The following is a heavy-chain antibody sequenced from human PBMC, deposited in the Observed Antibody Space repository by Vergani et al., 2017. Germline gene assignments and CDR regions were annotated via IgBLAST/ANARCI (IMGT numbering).Heavy chain of an antibody. D-gene: IGHD6-13*01. J-gene: IGHJ4*02. CDR1: GFTFSSYA. V-gene: IGHV3-21*01. Sequence: EVQLLESGGGLVQPGGSLRLSCAASGFTFSSYAMSWVRQAPGKGLEWVSAISGSSSYIYYADSVKGRFTISRDNAKNSLYLQMNSLRAEDTAVYYCARDHQYSSSWYNYWGQGTLVTVSS. CDR3: ARDHQYSSSWYNY. CDR2: ISGSSSYI.